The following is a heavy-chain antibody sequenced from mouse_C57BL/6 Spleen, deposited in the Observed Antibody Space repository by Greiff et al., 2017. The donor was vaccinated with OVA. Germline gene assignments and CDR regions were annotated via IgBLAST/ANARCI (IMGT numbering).Heavy chain of an antibody. J-gene: IGHJ4*01. CDR3: ARSRNYYGSSDYAMDY. CDR2: INPNNGGT. D-gene: IGHD1-1*01. V-gene: IGHV1-26*01. Sequence: EVQLQQSGPELVKPGASVKISCKASGYTFTDYYMNWVKQSHGKSLEWIGDINPNNGGTSYNQKFKGKATLTVDKSSSTAYMELRSLTSEDSAVYYCARSRNYYGSSDYAMDYWGQGTSVTVSS. CDR1: GYTFTDYY.